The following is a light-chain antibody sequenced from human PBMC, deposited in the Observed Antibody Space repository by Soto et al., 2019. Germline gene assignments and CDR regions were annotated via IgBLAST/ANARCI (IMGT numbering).Light chain of an antibody. V-gene: IGKV1-12*01. Sequence: DIQMPQSPSSVSASVADSVTITCRASQGVSDWVAWYQQKQGEAPKILIYGSSSLLSGVPSRFRGTRSGTDFTLTISRLQPEDFQTYYCQQANSYPWTFGQGTKVDIK. CDR1: QGVSDW. CDR2: GSS. CDR3: QQANSYPWT. J-gene: IGKJ1*01.